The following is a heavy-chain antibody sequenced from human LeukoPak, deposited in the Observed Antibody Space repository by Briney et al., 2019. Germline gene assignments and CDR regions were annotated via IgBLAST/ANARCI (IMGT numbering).Heavy chain of an antibody. V-gene: IGHV4-59*01. CDR1: GGSISSYY. CDR3: ARDYWVAAAGTTVWFDP. D-gene: IGHD6-13*01. CDR2: IYYSGST. J-gene: IGHJ5*02. Sequence: SETLSLTCTVSGGSISSYYWSWIRQPPGKGLESIGYIYYSGSTNYNPSLKSRVTISVDTSKNQFSLKLSSVTAADTAVYYCARDYWVAAAGTTVWFDPWGQRTLVTVSS.